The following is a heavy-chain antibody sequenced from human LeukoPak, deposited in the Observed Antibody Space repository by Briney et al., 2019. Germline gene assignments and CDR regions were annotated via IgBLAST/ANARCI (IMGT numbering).Heavy chain of an antibody. D-gene: IGHD3-22*01. V-gene: IGHV4-4*02. CDR1: GGSISSSNW. CDR3: ARGPATYYYDSSGYYPHYFDY. CDR2: IYHSGST. Sequence: PSETLSLTCAVSGGSISSSNWWSWVRQPPGKGLEWIGEIYHSGSTNYNPSLKSRVTISVDKSKNQFSLKLSSVTAADTAVYYCARGPATYYYDSSGYYPHYFDYWGQGTLVTVSS. J-gene: IGHJ4*02.